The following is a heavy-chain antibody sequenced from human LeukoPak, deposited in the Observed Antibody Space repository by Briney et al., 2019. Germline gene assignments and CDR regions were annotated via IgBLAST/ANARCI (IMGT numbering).Heavy chain of an antibody. CDR2: ISIDGGRT. D-gene: IGHD2-21*01. V-gene: IGHV3-23*01. CDR1: GFTFSSYA. Sequence: GGSLRLSCAASGFTFSSYAMSWVRQAPGKGPEWVSTISIDGGRTYYADSVKGRFTVSIDTSKNTMYLQMNSLRAEDTAGYYCGRKGIGNSRFQDKDVWGKGTTVTVSS. J-gene: IGHJ6*03. CDR3: GRKGIGNSRFQDKDV.